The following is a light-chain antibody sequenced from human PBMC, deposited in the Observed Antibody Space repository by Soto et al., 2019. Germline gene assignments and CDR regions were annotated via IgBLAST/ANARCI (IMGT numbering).Light chain of an antibody. Sequence: DIQMTQSPSSLSASVGDRVTITCRASQSISSYLNWYQQKPGKAPKLLIYAASSLQSGVPSRFSGSGSGTDFSLTISSLQPDDFATYYCQQRYSTPAITFGQGTRLEIK. CDR1: QSISSY. J-gene: IGKJ5*01. V-gene: IGKV1-39*01. CDR2: AAS. CDR3: QQRYSTPAIT.